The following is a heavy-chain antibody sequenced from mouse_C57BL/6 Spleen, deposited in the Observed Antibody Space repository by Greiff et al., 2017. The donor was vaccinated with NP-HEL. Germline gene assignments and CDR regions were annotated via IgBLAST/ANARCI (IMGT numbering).Heavy chain of an antibody. CDR3: TAHLLLRSSWFAY. D-gene: IGHD1-1*01. CDR1: GFTFSNYW. J-gene: IGHJ3*01. Sequence: EVQVVESGGGLVQPGGSMKLSCVASGFTFSNYWMNWVRQSPEKGLEWVAQIRLKSDNYATHYAESVKGRFTISRDDSKSSVYLQMNNLRAEDTGIYYCTAHLLLRSSWFAYWGQGTLVTVSA. V-gene: IGHV6-3*01. CDR2: IRLKSDNYAT.